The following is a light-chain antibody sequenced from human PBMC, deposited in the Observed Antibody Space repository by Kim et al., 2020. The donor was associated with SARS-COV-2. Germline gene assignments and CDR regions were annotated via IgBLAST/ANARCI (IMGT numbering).Light chain of an antibody. CDR2: AAS. J-gene: IGKJ2*01. CDR1: QSIDTF. CDR3: QQSYSNPSYT. V-gene: IGKV1-39*01. Sequence: DIQVTQSPSSLSASVGDRVTITCRTSQSIDTFLNWYQKKPGQAPKLLIYAASALQSGVPSRFSGSGSGTDFTLTISRLQPEDYATYYCQQSYSNPSYTFGQGTKLEI.